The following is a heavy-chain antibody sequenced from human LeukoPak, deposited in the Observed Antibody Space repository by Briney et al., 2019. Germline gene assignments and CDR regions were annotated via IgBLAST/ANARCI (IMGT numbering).Heavy chain of an antibody. V-gene: IGHV3-73*01. Sequence: GGSLRLSCAASGFTFSGSALHWVRQASGKGLEWVGRIRSTANGYATAYAASVKGRFTISRDDSKNTAYLQMDSLKTEDTAVYYCARVIDSSGYNYYYDYMDVWGKGTTVTVSS. CDR3: ARVIDSSGYNYYYDYMDV. J-gene: IGHJ6*03. CDR1: GFTFSGSA. CDR2: IRSTANGYAT. D-gene: IGHD3-22*01.